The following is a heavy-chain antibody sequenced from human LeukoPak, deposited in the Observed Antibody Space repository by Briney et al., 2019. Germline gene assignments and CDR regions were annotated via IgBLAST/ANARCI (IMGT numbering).Heavy chain of an antibody. CDR1: GGSVSSGSYY. D-gene: IGHD3-3*01. CDR3: ARDGHTIFGVVHFGWFDP. V-gene: IGHV4-61*01. CDR2: IYYSGST. J-gene: IGHJ5*02. Sequence: SSETLSLTCTVSGGSVSSGSYYWSWIRQPPGKGLEWIGYIYYSGSTNYNPSLKSRVTISGDTSKNQFSLKLSSVTAADTAVYYCARDGHTIFGVVHFGWFDPWGQGTLVTVSS.